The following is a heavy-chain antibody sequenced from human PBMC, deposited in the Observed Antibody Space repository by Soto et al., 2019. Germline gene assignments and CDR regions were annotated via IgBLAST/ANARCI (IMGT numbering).Heavy chain of an antibody. J-gene: IGHJ3*02. CDR3: TRDLDYGGNSEDFDI. Sequence: VQLVQSGAEVKKPGESLKISCKGSEFSFTTYWIAWVRQLPGEGLKWMGIIYPDDSRTTYSPSFQGQVTISADKSINTANRQWSSLKASDTAMYYCTRDLDYGGNSEDFDIWGQGTRVTVSS. CDR1: EFSFTTYW. D-gene: IGHD4-17*01. CDR2: IYPDDSRT. V-gene: IGHV5-51*03.